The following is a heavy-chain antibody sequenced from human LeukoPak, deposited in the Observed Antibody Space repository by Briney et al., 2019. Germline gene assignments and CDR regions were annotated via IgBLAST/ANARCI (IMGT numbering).Heavy chain of an antibody. V-gene: IGHV4-59*01. Sequence: SETLSLTCTVSGGSISSYYWSWLRQPPGKGLEWIGYIYYSGSTNYNPSLKSRVTISVDTSKNQFSLKLSSVTAADTAVYYCARSGYSSSWYPGYWGQGTLVTVSS. CDR3: ARSGYSSSWYPGY. CDR2: IYYSGST. J-gene: IGHJ4*02. D-gene: IGHD6-13*01. CDR1: GGSISSYY.